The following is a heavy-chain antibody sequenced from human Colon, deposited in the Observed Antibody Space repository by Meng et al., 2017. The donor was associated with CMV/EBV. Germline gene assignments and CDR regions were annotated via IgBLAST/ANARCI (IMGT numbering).Heavy chain of an antibody. Sequence: SGFTFSGYAMSWVRQAPGKGLEWVSGISGSGGSTYYADSVKGRFTISRDNSKNTLYLQMNSLRAEDMAVYYCAKQTGIVGATNWFDPWGQGTLVTVSS. CDR3: AKQTGIVGATNWFDP. CDR2: ISGSGGST. J-gene: IGHJ5*02. CDR1: GFTFSGYA. V-gene: IGHV3-23*01. D-gene: IGHD1-26*01.